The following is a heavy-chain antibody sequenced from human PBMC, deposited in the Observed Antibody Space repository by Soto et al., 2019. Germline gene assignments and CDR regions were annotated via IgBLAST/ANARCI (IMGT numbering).Heavy chain of an antibody. D-gene: IGHD2-2*01. CDR2: IDGSSATT. CDR1: GFTFSDYA. CDR3: ARDRRPSIYSGLAV. J-gene: IGHJ6*02. V-gene: IGHV3-23*01. Sequence: VGSLRLSCAASGFTFSDYAMSWVRQAPGKGLEWVSAIDGSSATTNYADSVKGRFTISRDNSKNTLFLHMSGLRAEDTAVYYCARDRRPSIYSGLAVWGQGTTVTVSS.